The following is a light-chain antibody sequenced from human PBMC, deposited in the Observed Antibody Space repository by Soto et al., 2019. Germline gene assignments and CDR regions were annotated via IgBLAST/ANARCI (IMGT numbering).Light chain of an antibody. Sequence: QSALTQPASVSGSPGQSITISCTGTSSDVGGYNYVSWYQEQPGKAPKLMIYEVSNRTSGVSNRFSGSKSGNTASLNISGLQAEDEADDYCSSYTSSTTRVFGGGTKLTVL. J-gene: IGLJ3*02. CDR2: EVS. CDR3: SSYTSSTTRV. V-gene: IGLV2-14*01. CDR1: SSDVGGYNY.